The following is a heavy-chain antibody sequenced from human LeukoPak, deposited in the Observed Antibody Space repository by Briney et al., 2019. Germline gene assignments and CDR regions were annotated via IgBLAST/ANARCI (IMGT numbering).Heavy chain of an antibody. D-gene: IGHD2-2*01. CDR2: INPNSGGT. V-gene: IGHV1-2*02. CDR1: GYTFTGYY. CDR3: ARVSCSSTSWYASNWFDP. J-gene: IGHJ5*02. Sequence: ASVKLSCKASGYTFTGYYMHWVRQAPGQGLEWMGWINPNSGGTNYAQKLQGRVTMTRDTSTSTAYRELRSLICRDTAVSYCARVSCSSTSWYASNWFDPW.